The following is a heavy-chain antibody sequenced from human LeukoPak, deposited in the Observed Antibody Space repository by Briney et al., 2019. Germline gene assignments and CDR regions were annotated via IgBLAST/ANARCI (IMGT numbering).Heavy chain of an antibody. V-gene: IGHV1-3*03. Sequence: SVKVSCKASGYTFTTYTMHWVRQAPGQSLEWMGWITGDGSTKYSGDFQARVTITGDTSANTAYMELNSLTSEDTAVYYCASQGHLGAFHLWGQGTMISAFS. CDR2: ITGDGST. CDR1: GYTFTTYT. J-gene: IGHJ3*01. D-gene: IGHD3-16*01. CDR3: ASQGHLGAFHL.